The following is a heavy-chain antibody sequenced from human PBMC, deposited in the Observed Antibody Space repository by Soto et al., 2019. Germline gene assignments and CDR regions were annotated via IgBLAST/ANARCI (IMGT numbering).Heavy chain of an antibody. CDR2: ILHDGNNK. Sequence: QVQLVESGGGVVQPGRSLRLSFAASGFTFSNYIMHWVRQAPGKGLEWVADILHDGNNKNYADSVKGRFTISRDNSKHTLYLQMNSLRAEDTAVYYCARDDEDGSYCDLGYWGQGTLVTVSS. CDR1: GFTFSNYI. CDR3: ARDDEDGSYCDLGY. D-gene: IGHD3-10*01. J-gene: IGHJ4*02. V-gene: IGHV3-30-3*01.